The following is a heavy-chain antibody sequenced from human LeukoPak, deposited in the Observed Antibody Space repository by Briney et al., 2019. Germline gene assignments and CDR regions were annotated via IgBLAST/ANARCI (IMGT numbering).Heavy chain of an antibody. CDR1: GFTFSSYG. CDR3: AKDGEMATIRHYYYYMDV. CDR2: IRYDGSNK. Sequence: GESLRLSCEASGFTFSSYGMHWVRQAPGKGLEWVAFIRYDGSNKYYADSVKGRFTISRDNSKNTLYLQMNSLRAEDTAVYYCAKDGEMATIRHYYYYMDVWGKGTTVTISS. D-gene: IGHD5-24*01. V-gene: IGHV3-30*02. J-gene: IGHJ6*03.